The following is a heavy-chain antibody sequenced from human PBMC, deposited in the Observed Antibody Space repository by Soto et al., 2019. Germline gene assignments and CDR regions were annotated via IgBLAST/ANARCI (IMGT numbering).Heavy chain of an antibody. D-gene: IGHD4-4*01. V-gene: IGHV3-23*01. CDR2: ISGSGGST. Sequence: GGSMILSCAASGFTFSSYAMSWVRQAPGKGLEWVSAISGSGGSTYYADSVKGRFTISRDNSKNTLYLQMNSLRAEDTAVYYCAKDQRRSTVTIDYWGQGTLVTVSS. CDR3: AKDQRRSTVTIDY. CDR1: GFTFSSYA. J-gene: IGHJ4*02.